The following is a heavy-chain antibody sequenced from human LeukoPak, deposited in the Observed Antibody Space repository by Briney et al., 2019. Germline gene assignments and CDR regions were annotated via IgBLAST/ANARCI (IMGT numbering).Heavy chain of an antibody. V-gene: IGHV4-30-4*01. D-gene: IGHD3-9*01. CDR1: GGSISSGDYY. CDR3: ARYASSHFDY. CDR2: TYYSGST. Sequence: SQTLSLTCTVSGGSISSGDYYWSWIRQTPGKGLDWIGYTYYSGSTYYNPSLKCRATISVETSKTQFSLKLSSVTAANTAVYYCARYASSHFDYWGQGTLVTVSS. J-gene: IGHJ4*02.